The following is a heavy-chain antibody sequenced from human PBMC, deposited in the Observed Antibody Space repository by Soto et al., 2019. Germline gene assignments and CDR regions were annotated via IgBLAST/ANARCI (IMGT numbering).Heavy chain of an antibody. Sequence: EVQLLESGGGLVQPGGSLRVSCAASGFTFRSYAMNWVRQTPGKGLEWVSVITNSGASTYYADSVKGRFVISRDNDKNTLYLQMNSLRADDTAVYYCAKDPEMTGISHWGMDVWGQGTTVTVSS. D-gene: IGHD1-1*01. CDR2: ITNSGAST. V-gene: IGHV3-23*01. J-gene: IGHJ6*02. CDR1: GFTFRSYA. CDR3: AKDPEMTGISHWGMDV.